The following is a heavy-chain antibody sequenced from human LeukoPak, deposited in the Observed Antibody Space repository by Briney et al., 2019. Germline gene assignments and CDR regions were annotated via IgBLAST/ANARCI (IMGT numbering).Heavy chain of an antibody. J-gene: IGHJ4*02. CDR3: VRFGLTSSLDD. CDR1: GYKLTNNW. CDR2: IYPGYSDA. D-gene: IGHD6-13*01. V-gene: IGHV5-51*01. Sequence: GESLKISCKISGYKLTNNWIVWVRHLPAKSLEWMGLIYPGYSDAKYSPSFQGQVTLSVDASISTAYLQLSGLRASDIAIYYCVRFGLTSSLDDWGKGTLVTVSS.